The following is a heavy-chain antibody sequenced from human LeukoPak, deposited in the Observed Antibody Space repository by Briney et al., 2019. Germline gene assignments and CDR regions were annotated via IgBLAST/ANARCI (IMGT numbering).Heavy chain of an antibody. J-gene: IGHJ6*03. CDR2: INSDGSST. V-gene: IGHV3-74*01. D-gene: IGHD4-17*01. CDR1: GFTFSSYW. CDR3: AGVTTVTTFYYYMDV. Sequence: PGGSLRLSCAASGFTFSSYWMHWVRQAPGKGLVWVSRINSDGSSTSYADSVKGRFTISRDNSKNTLYLQMNSLRAEDTAVYYCAGVTTVTTFYYYMDVWGKGTTVTISS.